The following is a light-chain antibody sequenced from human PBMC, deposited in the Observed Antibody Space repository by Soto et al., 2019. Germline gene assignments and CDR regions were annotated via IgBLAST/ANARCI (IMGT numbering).Light chain of an antibody. CDR3: CSYAGSSTYVV. V-gene: IGLV2-23*01. Sequence: QSVLTQPASVSGSPGQSITISCTGTSSDVGSYNLVSWYQQHPGKAPKLMIYEGSQRPSGVSNRFSGSKSGNTASLTISGLQAKDEADYYCCSYAGSSTYVVFGGGTKVTVL. CDR1: SSDVGSYNL. CDR2: EGS. J-gene: IGLJ2*01.